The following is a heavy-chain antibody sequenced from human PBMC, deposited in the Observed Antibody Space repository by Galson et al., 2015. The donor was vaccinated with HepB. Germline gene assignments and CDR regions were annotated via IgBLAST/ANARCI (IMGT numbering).Heavy chain of an antibody. CDR3: ARSRWIQVLFMDV. V-gene: IGHV3-9*01. CDR2: IKWNSGSS. D-gene: IGHD3/OR15-3a*01. CDR1: GFTFDDYA. J-gene: IGHJ4*02. Sequence: SLRLSCAASGFTFDDYAMHWVRQAPGKGLEWVSGIKWNSGSSGYADSVKGRFTISRDNYKNTLYLQMNSLSAEETDVYYYARSRWIQVLFMDVWCQGTLVTVSS.